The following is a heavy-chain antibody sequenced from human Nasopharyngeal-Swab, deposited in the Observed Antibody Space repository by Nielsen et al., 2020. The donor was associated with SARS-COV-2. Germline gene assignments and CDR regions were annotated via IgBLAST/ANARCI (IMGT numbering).Heavy chain of an antibody. CDR2: IGTAGDT. CDR1: GFTFRSYD. D-gene: IGHD7-27*01. J-gene: IGHJ6*02. V-gene: IGHV3-13*01. CDR3: ARESHPPDWGSGGMDV. Sequence: GGSLRLSCAASGFTFRSYDMHWVRQATGKGLEWVSAIGTAGDTYYPDSVKGRFTISRDNSKNTLYLQMNSLRAEDTAVYYCARESHPPDWGSGGMDVWGQGTTVTVSS.